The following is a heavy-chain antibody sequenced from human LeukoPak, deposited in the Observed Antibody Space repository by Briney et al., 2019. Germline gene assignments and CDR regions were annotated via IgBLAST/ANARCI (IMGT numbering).Heavy chain of an antibody. J-gene: IGHJ2*01. Sequence: GGSLILSCAASGFTFSSHAMSWVRQAPGKGLEWVSAIVGSGDTTRYEDSVKGRFTISRDNSKNTLYLQMNSLTAEDTAVYYCAKASGSGWYWYFDLWGRGTLVTVSS. V-gene: IGHV3-23*01. CDR2: IVGSGDTT. CDR3: AKASGSGWYWYFDL. CDR1: GFTFSSHA. D-gene: IGHD6-19*01.